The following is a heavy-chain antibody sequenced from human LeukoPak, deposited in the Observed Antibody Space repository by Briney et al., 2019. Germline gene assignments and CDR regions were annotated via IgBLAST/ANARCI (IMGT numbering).Heavy chain of an antibody. CDR2: ISSSGNV. V-gene: IGHV3-48*01. Sequence: GGSLRLSCAASGFTSGFTFSDYSMNWLRQAPGKGLEWISYISSSGNVYYADSVKGRFTISRDNGKNSVYLQMNSLRAEDTAVYYGGRSMISWGQGVSVTVSS. CDR3: GRSMIS. CDR1: GFTSGFTFSDYS. D-gene: IGHD3-22*01. J-gene: IGHJ4*02.